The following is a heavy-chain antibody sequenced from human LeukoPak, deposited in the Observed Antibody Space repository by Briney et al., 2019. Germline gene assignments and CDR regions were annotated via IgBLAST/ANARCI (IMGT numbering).Heavy chain of an antibody. Sequence: GASVKVSCKASGYTFTSYYMHWVRQAPGQGLEWMGIINPSGGSTSYAQKFQGRVTMTRDTSTSTVYMELSSLRSEDTAVYYCARGRRIWFGDLEDYGMDVWGQGTTVTVSS. D-gene: IGHD3-10*01. CDR3: ARGRRIWFGDLEDYGMDV. CDR2: INPSGGST. CDR1: GYTFTSYY. V-gene: IGHV1-46*01. J-gene: IGHJ6*02.